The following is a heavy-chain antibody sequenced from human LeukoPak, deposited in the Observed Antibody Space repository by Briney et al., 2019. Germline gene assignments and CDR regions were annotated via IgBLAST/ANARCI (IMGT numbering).Heavy chain of an antibody. CDR3: ARTYAYDATGDRGH. J-gene: IGHJ4*02. CDR1: GFTLSSYW. D-gene: IGHD3-16*01. V-gene: IGHV3-7*01. CDR2: IKQDGSEK. Sequence: GGSLRLSCAASGFTLSSYWMSWVRQAPGKGLEWVANIKQDGSEKYYVDSVKGRFTISRDNAKNSLYLQMNSLRAEDTAVYYCARTYAYDATGDRGHWGQGTLVTVSS.